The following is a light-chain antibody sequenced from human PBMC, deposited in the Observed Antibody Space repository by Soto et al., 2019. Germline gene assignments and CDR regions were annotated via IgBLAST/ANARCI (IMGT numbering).Light chain of an antibody. CDR2: GAS. CDR1: QSVSDN. J-gene: IGKJ2*01. Sequence: EIVMTQSPATLSVSPGERATLSCRASQSVSDNLAWYQQKPGQAPRLLIYGASTRATDIPARFSGSGSGTEFTLTISSLQSEDFAVYYCQQSNNWPYTFGQGNKLDIK. CDR3: QQSNNWPYT. V-gene: IGKV3-15*01.